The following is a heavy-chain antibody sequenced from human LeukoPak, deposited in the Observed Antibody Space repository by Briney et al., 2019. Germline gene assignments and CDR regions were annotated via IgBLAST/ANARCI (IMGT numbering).Heavy chain of an antibody. CDR2: IYYSGST. Sequence: KPSEALSLTCTVSGGSISSYYWSWIRQPPGKGLELMGYIYYSGSTNYNPSLKSRVTISVDTPKNQFSLKLSSVTAADTAVYYCARDPLGYCSSTSCVPYGMDVWGQGTTVTVSS. CDR1: GGSISSYY. D-gene: IGHD2-2*01. J-gene: IGHJ6*02. CDR3: ARDPLGYCSSTSCVPYGMDV. V-gene: IGHV4-59*01.